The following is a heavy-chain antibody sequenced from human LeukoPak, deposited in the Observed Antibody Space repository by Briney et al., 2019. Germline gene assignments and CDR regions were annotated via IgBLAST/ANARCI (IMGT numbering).Heavy chain of an antibody. CDR1: GGSISSSSYY. CDR2: IYYSGST. D-gene: IGHD6-19*01. CDR3: AREVYSSGWYTSNYFDY. V-gene: IGHV4-39*07. Sequence: SETLSLTCTVSGGSISSSSYYWGWIRQPPGKGLEWIGSIYYSGSTHYNPSLKSRVTMSVDTSKNQFSLKLSSVTAADTAVYYCAREVYSSGWYTSNYFDYWGQGTLVTVSS. J-gene: IGHJ4*02.